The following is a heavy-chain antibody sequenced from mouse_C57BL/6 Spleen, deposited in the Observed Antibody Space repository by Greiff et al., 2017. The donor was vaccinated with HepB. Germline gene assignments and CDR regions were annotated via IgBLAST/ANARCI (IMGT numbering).Heavy chain of an antibody. CDR3: ARDSPSHYMAMDY. J-gene: IGHJ4*01. V-gene: IGHV5-4*01. Sequence: EVQLVESGGGLVKPGGSLKLSCAASGFTFSSYAMSWVRQTPEKRLEWVATISDGGSYTYYPDNVKGRFTISRDNAKNNLYLQMSHLKSEDTAMYYCARDSPSHYMAMDYWGQGTSVTVSS. CDR2: ISDGGSYT. D-gene: IGHD2-12*01. CDR1: GFTFSSYA.